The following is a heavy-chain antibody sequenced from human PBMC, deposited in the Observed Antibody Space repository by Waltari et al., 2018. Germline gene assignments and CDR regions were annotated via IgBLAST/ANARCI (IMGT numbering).Heavy chain of an antibody. J-gene: IGHJ6*03. Sequence: QVQLQESGPGLVKPSETLSLTCTVSGGSISSYYWSWIRQPPGKGLEWIGYIYYSGSTNYTPSLKSRVTISVDTSKNQFSLKLSSVTAADTAVYYCARDHPIRAPYYMDVWGKGTTVTVSS. CDR3: ARDHPIRAPYYMDV. V-gene: IGHV4-59*01. CDR1: GGSISSYY. D-gene: IGHD4-17*01. CDR2: IYYSGST.